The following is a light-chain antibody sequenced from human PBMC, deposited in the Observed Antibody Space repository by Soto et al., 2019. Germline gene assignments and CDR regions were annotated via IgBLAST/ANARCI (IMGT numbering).Light chain of an antibody. CDR3: QSFDSSLSGFVV. Sequence: QSVLTQPPSVSGAPGQRVTISCTGSSSNIGAGYDVHWYLHLPGTAPKHLIYGNNNRPSGVPDRFSGSKSGTSASLAITGLQADDEADYYCQSFDSSLSGFVVFGGGTKLTVL. CDR2: GNN. J-gene: IGLJ2*01. CDR1: SSNIGAGYD. V-gene: IGLV1-40*01.